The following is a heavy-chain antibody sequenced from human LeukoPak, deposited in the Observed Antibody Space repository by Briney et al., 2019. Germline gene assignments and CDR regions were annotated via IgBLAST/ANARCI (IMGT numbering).Heavy chain of an antibody. CDR1: GGSISSSSYY. J-gene: IGHJ3*02. D-gene: IGHD3-22*01. CDR2: IYYSGST. CDR3: ASSYYYDSSGYPDDDFDI. V-gene: IGHV4-39*01. Sequence: SETLSLTCTVSGGSISSSSYYWGWIRQPPGKGLEWIGSIYYSGSTYYNPSLKSRVTISVDTSKNQFSLKLSSVTAADTAVYYCASSYYYDSSGYPDDDFDIWGQGTMVTVSS.